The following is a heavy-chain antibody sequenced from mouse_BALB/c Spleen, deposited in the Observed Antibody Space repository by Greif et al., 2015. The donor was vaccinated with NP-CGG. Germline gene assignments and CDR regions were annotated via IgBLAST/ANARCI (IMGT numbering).Heavy chain of an antibody. CDR3: ARGGTYRAWFAY. D-gene: IGHD2-14*01. V-gene: IGHV1-77*01. CDR2: IYPGSGNT. J-gene: IGHJ3*01. Sequence: LQESGAELARPGASVKLSCKASGYTFTDYYINWVKQRTGQGLEWIGEIYPGSGNTYYNEKFKGKATLTADKSSSTAYMQLSSLTSEDSAVYFCARGGTYRAWFAYWGQGTLVTVSA. CDR1: GYTFTDYY.